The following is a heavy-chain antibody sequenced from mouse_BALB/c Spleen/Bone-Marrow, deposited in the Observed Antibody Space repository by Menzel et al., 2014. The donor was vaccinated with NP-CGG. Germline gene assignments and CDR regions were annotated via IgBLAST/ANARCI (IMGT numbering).Heavy chain of an antibody. CDR1: GYTFTSYW. CDR3: TREGGLVPDYFDY. J-gene: IGHJ2*01. D-gene: IGHD6-2*01. CDR2: IYPGNSDT. V-gene: IGHV1-5*01. Sequence: EVQLQQSGTVLARPGASVKMSCKASGYTFTSYWMHWVKQRPGQGLERIGAIYPGNSDTSYNQKFKGKAKLTAVTSTSTAYMDLSSLTNEDSAVYYCTREGGLVPDYFDYWGQGTTLTVSS.